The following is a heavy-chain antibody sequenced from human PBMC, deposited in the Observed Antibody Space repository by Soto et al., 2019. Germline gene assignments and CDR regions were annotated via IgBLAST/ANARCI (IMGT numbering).Heavy chain of an antibody. CDR1: GFTFSSYE. Sequence: EVQLVESGGGLVQPGGSLRLSCAASGFTFSSYEMNWVRQAPGKGLEWVSYISTSGNTIHYADSVKGRFTISRDNAKNSLYLQMNSLRAEDTAVYYCARDFDYYDSSGYQDYWGQGALVTVSS. D-gene: IGHD3-22*01. CDR3: ARDFDYYDSSGYQDY. CDR2: ISTSGNTI. J-gene: IGHJ4*02. V-gene: IGHV3-48*03.